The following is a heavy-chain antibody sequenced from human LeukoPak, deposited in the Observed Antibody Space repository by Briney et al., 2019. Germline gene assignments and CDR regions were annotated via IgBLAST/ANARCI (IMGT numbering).Heavy chain of an antibody. D-gene: IGHD3-22*01. CDR2: INSDGSST. CDR1: GFTFSAYW. J-gene: IGHJ3*01. V-gene: IGHV3-74*01. Sequence: GGSLRLSCAASGFTFSAYWMHWVRQAPGKGLVWVSRINSDGSSTSYADSVKGRFTISRDNAKNTLYLQMNSLRAEDTAVYYCAGSHSGYYGFDFWGQGTMVTVSS. CDR3: AGSHSGYYGFDF.